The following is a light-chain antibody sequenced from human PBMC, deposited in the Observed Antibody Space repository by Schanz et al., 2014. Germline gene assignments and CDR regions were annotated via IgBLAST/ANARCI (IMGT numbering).Light chain of an antibody. Sequence: EIVMTQSPATLSVSPGDGATLSCRTSQSVGSNLAWYQQKPGQAPRLLIYGASTRATGLPARFSGSGSGTEFTLSISRLEPEDFAVYYCQQFGSSPLTFGAGTKVEIK. CDR3: QQFGSSPLT. J-gene: IGKJ4*01. CDR1: QSVGSN. CDR2: GAS. V-gene: IGKV3-15*01.